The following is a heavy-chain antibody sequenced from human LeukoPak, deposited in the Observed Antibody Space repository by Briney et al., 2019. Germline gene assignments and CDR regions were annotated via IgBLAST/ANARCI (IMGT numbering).Heavy chain of an antibody. CDR3: ARVGDIVVVPAANFDY. J-gene: IGHJ4*02. CDR1: GFTFSSYE. CDR2: ISSSGSTM. V-gene: IGHV3-48*03. D-gene: IGHD2-2*01. Sequence: PGGSLRLSCAASGFTFSSYEMNWVRQAPGKGLEWVSYISSSGSTMYYADSVKGRFTISRDNAKNSLYLQMNSLRAEDTAVYYCARVGDIVVVPAANFDYWGQGTLVTVSS.